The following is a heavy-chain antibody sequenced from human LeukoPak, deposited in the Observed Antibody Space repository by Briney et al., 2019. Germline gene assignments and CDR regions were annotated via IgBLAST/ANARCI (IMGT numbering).Heavy chain of an antibody. D-gene: IGHD3-22*01. V-gene: IGHV3-30*02. Sequence: GGSLRLSCAASGFTFSSYGMHWVRQAPGKGLEWVAFIRYDGSNKYYADSVKGRFTISRDNSKNTLYLQMNSLRAEDTAVYYCAKEDSSGYYPTYFDYWGQGTPVTVSS. CDR2: IRYDGSNK. CDR3: AKEDSSGYYPTYFDY. CDR1: GFTFSSYG. J-gene: IGHJ4*02.